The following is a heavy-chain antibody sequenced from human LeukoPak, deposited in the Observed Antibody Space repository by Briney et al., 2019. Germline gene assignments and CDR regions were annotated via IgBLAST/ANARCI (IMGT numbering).Heavy chain of an antibody. Sequence: PGGSLRLSCAASGFTFSSYAMSWVRQAPGKGLEWVSAISGSGGSTYYADSVKGRFTISRDNSKNTLYLQMNSLRAEDTAVYYCAKDSLFSYYDILTDRFDYWGQGTLVTVSS. CDR1: GFTFSSYA. J-gene: IGHJ4*02. D-gene: IGHD3-9*01. V-gene: IGHV3-23*01. CDR3: AKDSLFSYYDILTDRFDY. CDR2: ISGSGGST.